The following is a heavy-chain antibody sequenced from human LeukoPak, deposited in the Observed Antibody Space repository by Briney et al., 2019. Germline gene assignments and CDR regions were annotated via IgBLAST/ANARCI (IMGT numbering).Heavy chain of an antibody. CDR3: ARDLRLRKYFDS. CDR1: GGSFSGYY. V-gene: IGHV4-34*01. CDR2: INHSGST. Sequence: PSETLSLTCAVYGGSFSGYYWSWIRQPPGKGLEWIGEINHSGSTNYNPSLKSRVTISVDTSKNQLSLKLNSVTAADTAVYYCARDLRLRKYFDSWGQGTLVTVSS. J-gene: IGHJ4*02. D-gene: IGHD4-17*01.